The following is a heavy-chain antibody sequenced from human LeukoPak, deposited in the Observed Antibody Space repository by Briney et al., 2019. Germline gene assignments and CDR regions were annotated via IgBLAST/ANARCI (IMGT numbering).Heavy chain of an antibody. V-gene: IGHV1-69*04. CDR1: GGTFSSYA. D-gene: IGHD3-10*01. CDR3: TRDLGTYTSSGSIFFDY. CDR2: IIPILGIA. Sequence: GASVKVSCKASGGTFSSYAVSWVRQAPGQGLEWMGRIIPILGIANYAQKFQGRVTITADKSTSTAYMELRSLRSDDTAVFYCTRDLGTYTSSGSIFFDYWGQGTLVTVSS. J-gene: IGHJ4*02.